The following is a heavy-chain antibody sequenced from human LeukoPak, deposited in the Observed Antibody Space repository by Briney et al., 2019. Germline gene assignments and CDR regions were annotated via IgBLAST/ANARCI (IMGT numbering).Heavy chain of an antibody. CDR1: GFTFSSYA. CDR2: ISGSGGST. J-gene: IGHJ3*02. CDR3: ARGSWVGATGAFDI. Sequence: GGSLRLSCAASGFTFSSYAMSWVRQAPGKGLEWVSGISGSGGSTYYADSVKGRFTISRDNSKNTLYLQMGSLRAEDMAVYYCARGSWVGATGAFDIWGQGTMVTVSS. V-gene: IGHV3-23*01. D-gene: IGHD1-26*01.